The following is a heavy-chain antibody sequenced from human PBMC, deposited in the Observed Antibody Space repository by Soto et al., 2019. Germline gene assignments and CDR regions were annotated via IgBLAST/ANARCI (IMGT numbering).Heavy chain of an antibody. J-gene: IGHJ6*03. D-gene: IGHD4-17*01. CDR2: IIPILGIA. Sequence: ASVKVSCKASGGTFISYTISWVRQAPGQGLEWMGRIIPILGIANYAQKFQGRVTIPGDKSTSKAYMELSSLRAEDTAVYYCASPGDPHYDYYYYYYMDVWGKGTTVTVSS. CDR1: GGTFISYT. CDR3: ASPGDPHYDYYYYYYMDV. V-gene: IGHV1-69*02.